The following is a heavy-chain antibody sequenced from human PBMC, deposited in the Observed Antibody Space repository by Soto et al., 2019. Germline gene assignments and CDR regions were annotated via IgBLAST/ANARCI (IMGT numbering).Heavy chain of an antibody. CDR1: GDSVYSNSAT. Sequence: PSHTLSLTYAISGDSVYSNSATWDWIRQSPSRGLEWLGRTYYRSKWYNDYAQKFQGRVTMTRNTSISTAYMELSSLRSEDTAVYYCARERSGWGAFDIWGQGTMVTVSS. CDR2: TYYRSKWYN. J-gene: IGHJ3*02. CDR3: ARERSGWGAFDI. V-gene: IGHV6-1*01. D-gene: IGHD6-19*01.